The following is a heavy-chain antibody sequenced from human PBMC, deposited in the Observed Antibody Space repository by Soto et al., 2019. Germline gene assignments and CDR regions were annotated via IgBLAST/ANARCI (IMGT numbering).Heavy chain of an antibody. CDR2: ISYDGSNK. Sequence: QVQLVESGGGVVQPGRSLRLSCAASGFTFSSYGMHWVRQAPGKGLEWVAVISYDGSNKYYADSVKGRFTISRDNSKNTLYLQMNSLRAEDTAVYYCAKDKLTRITIFGVVSAPLNWFDPWGQGTLVTVSS. J-gene: IGHJ5*02. V-gene: IGHV3-30*18. CDR1: GFTFSSYG. CDR3: AKDKLTRITIFGVVSAPLNWFDP. D-gene: IGHD3-3*01.